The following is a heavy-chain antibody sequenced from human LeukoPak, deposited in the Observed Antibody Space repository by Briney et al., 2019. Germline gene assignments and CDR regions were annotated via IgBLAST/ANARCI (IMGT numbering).Heavy chain of an antibody. Sequence: SETLSLTCTVSGGSISSSSYYWGWIRQPPGKGLEWLGSIYYSGSTYYNPSLKSRVTISVDTSKNQFSLKLSSVTAADTAVYYCARDLGRLDIWGQGTMVTVSS. J-gene: IGHJ3*02. V-gene: IGHV4-39*07. CDR2: IYYSGST. CDR1: GGSISSSSYY. CDR3: ARDLGRLDI. D-gene: IGHD3-16*01.